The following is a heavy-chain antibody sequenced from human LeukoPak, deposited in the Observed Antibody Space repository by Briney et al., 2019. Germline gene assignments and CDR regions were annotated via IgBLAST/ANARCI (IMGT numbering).Heavy chain of an antibody. Sequence: PSETLSLTCTVSGGSVSSMSHFWGWIRQPPGKGLEWMGSIYSATASYYNPSLGSRVTVSVDTSKNQLSLELTSVTAADTGVYYCARGIWNDYYFDYWGQRTLVTVSS. V-gene: IGHV4-39*02. CDR1: GGSVSSMSHF. CDR2: IYSATAS. J-gene: IGHJ4*02. D-gene: IGHD1-1*01. CDR3: ARGIWNDYYFDY.